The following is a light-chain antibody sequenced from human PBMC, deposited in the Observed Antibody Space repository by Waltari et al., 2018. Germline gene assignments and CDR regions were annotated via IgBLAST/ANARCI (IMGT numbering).Light chain of an antibody. CDR1: SNNIGNEG. V-gene: IGLV10-54*04. Sequence: QAGLTQPPSVSKALRQTATLTCTGNSNNIGNEGAAWLQQHQGHPPKLLSYRNNNRPSGISGRFSASRSGNTVSLTITGLQPEDEADYYCSTWDRSLSAVVFGGGTKLTVL. J-gene: IGLJ2*01. CDR2: RNN. CDR3: STWDRSLSAVV.